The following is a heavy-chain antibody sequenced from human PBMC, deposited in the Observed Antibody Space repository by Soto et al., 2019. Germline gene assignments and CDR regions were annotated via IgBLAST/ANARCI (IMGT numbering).Heavy chain of an antibody. J-gene: IGHJ3*02. Sequence: GASVKVSCKASGYTFTSYDINWVRQATGQGLEWMGWMNPNSGNTGYAQKFQGRVTMTRNTSISTAYMELSSLRSEDTAVYYCARGTAIFGVVIPTPDAFDIWGQGTMVTVSS. CDR1: GYTFTSYD. D-gene: IGHD3-3*01. CDR2: MNPNSGNT. V-gene: IGHV1-8*01. CDR3: ARGTAIFGVVIPTPDAFDI.